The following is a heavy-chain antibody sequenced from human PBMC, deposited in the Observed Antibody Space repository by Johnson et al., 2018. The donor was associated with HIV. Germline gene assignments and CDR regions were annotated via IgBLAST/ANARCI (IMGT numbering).Heavy chain of an antibody. CDR1: GFTFSNYG. D-gene: IGHD3-22*01. Sequence: QVQLVESGGGVVQPGRSLRLSCAASGFTFSNYGMHWVRQAPGKGLDWVAVVWYDGSNKYYADSVKGRFTISRDNSKNTLYLQMNSLRAEDTAVYYCGKGKFTMKVVIFIDMWGQGTMVTVS. J-gene: IGHJ3*02. V-gene: IGHV3-33*06. CDR2: VWYDGSNK. CDR3: GKGKFTMKVVIFIDM.